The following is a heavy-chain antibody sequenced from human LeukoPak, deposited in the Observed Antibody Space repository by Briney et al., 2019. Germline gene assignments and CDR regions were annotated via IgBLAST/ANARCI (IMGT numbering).Heavy chain of an antibody. CDR1: GFTFSSYG. V-gene: IGHV3-30*18. Sequence: GGSLRLSCAASGFTFSSYGMHWVRQAPGKGLEWVAVISYDGSNKYYADSVKGRFTTSRDNSKNTLYLQMNSLRAEDTAVYYCAKVWGSLRYFGWLADPFDYWGQGTLVTVSS. CDR2: ISYDGSNK. J-gene: IGHJ4*02. CDR3: AKVWGSLRYFGWLADPFDY. D-gene: IGHD3-9*01.